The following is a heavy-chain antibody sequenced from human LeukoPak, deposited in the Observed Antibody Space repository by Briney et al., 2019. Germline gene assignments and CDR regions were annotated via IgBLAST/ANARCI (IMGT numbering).Heavy chain of an antibody. Sequence: GASVRVSCRTSGYIFAGYNMHWVRQAPGQGLEWMGRIDPHSGDTRISQKSQGRVTVTRDTSISTVYMELNGLTSDDTAIYYCAREGSGYDYYYFDYWGQGILVTVSS. CDR1: GYIFAGYN. CDR3: AREGSGYDYYYFDY. J-gene: IGHJ4*02. D-gene: IGHD5-12*01. V-gene: IGHV1-2*02. CDR2: IDPHSGDT.